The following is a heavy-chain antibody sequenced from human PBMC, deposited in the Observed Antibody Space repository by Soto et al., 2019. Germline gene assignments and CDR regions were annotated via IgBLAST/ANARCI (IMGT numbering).Heavy chain of an antibody. J-gene: IGHJ4*02. Sequence: GGSLRLSCAASGFTFSRNWMGWVRQAPGKGLEWVANIKQDGSEKYYVDSVKGRFTISRDNAKNSLYLQMNSLRAEDTAVYYCARDTYYGSGSYYMANYYFDYWGQGTLVTVPS. CDR1: GFTFSRNW. CDR3: ARDTYYGSGSYYMANYYFDY. V-gene: IGHV3-7*01. CDR2: IKQDGSEK. D-gene: IGHD3-10*01.